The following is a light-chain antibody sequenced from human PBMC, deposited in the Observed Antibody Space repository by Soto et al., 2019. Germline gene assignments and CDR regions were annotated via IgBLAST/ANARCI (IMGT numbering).Light chain of an antibody. CDR3: SSYSGSNNLNV. Sequence: QSALTQPPSASGSPGQSVTISCTGTSSDVGGYNYVSWYQQHPGKAPKLIIYEVNKRPSGVPDRFSGSKSGNTASLTVSGLQGDDEADYYCSSYSGSNNLNVFGGGTKLTVL. V-gene: IGLV2-8*01. J-gene: IGLJ2*01. CDR1: SSDVGGYNY. CDR2: EVN.